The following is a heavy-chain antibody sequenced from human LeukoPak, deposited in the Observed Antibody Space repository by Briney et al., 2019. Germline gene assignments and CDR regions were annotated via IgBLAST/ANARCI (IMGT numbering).Heavy chain of an antibody. CDR1: GGSINGYY. CDR2: IHYSGST. CDR3: AREFAVTSGYFDY. Sequence: PSETLSLTCTVSGGSINGYYWSWIRQPPGKGLEWIGYIHYSGSTNYNPSLKSRVTISVGTSKNQFSLKLSSVTAADTAVYYCAREFAVTSGYFDYWGQGTLVTVSS. D-gene: IGHD3-22*01. V-gene: IGHV4-59*01. J-gene: IGHJ4*02.